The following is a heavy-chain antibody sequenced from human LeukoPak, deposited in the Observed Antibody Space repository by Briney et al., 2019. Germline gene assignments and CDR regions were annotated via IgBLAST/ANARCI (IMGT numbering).Heavy chain of an antibody. D-gene: IGHD6-13*01. J-gene: IGHJ4*02. V-gene: IGHV1-2*06. CDR1: GYTFTGYY. Sequence: ASVKVSFKASGYTFTGYYIYWVRQAPGQGLEWLGRINPNSGDTNYAQKFQGRVTMTRDTSISEAYMDLSSLTSDDAAVYYCAIGTPAAGIFEYWGQGALVTVSS. CDR3: AIGTPAAGIFEY. CDR2: INPNSGDT.